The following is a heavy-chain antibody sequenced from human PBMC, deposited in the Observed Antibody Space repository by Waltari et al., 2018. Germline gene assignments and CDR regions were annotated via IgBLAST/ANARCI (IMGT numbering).Heavy chain of an antibody. CDR3: AKGKQWLLAPYFDY. CDR2: ISDSGDTT. CDR1: GFTFSSYA. J-gene: IGHJ4*02. V-gene: IGHV3-23*01. Sequence: EVQLLESGGDLVQPGGSLRLSCVGSGFTFSSYAMPWVRQAPGKGLEWVSGISDSGDTTYYADSMKGRFTISRDNSENTLYLQMNSLRAEDTAVYYCAKGKQWLLAPYFDYWGQGTLVTVSS. D-gene: IGHD6-19*01.